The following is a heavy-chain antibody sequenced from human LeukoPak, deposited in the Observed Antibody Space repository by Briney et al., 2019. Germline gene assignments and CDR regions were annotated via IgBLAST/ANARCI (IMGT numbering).Heavy chain of an antibody. D-gene: IGHD3-9*01. CDR2: IHPNSGGT. V-gene: IGHV1-2*06. CDR1: EYTFTDYY. CDR3: ARGMGLRRYFDPHRDRDAFDI. J-gene: IGHJ3*02. Sequence: ASVKVSCKASEYTFTDYYMHWVRQAPGQGLEWMGRIHPNSGGTSYAQKFQGRVTMTRDPSISTAYMELSSLRSEDTAVYYCARGMGLRRYFDPHRDRDAFDIWGQGTMVTVSS.